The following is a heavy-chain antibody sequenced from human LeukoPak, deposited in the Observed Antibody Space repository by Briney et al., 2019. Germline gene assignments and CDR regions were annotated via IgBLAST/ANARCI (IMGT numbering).Heavy chain of an antibody. CDR3: ARGRKGGYSSSWLYWYFDL. J-gene: IGHJ2*01. V-gene: IGHV4-30-2*01. CDR2: IYHSGST. Sequence: SETLSLTCAVSGGSISSGGYSWSWIRQPPGKGLEWIGYIYHSGSTYYNPSLKSRVTISVDRSKNQFSLKLSSVTAADTAVYYCARGRKGGYSSSWLYWYFDLWGRGTLVTVSS. CDR1: GGSISSGGYS. D-gene: IGHD6-13*01.